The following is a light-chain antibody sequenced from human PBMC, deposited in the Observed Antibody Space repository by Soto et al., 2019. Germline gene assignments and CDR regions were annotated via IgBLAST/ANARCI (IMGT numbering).Light chain of an antibody. CDR2: AAS. V-gene: IGKV1-39*01. J-gene: IGKJ4*01. CDR1: QSISSY. CDR3: QKCKVAHFT. Sequence: DSQMTHSPSSLSASVGDRVTITCRASQSISSYLNWYQQKPGKAPKLLIYAASSLQSGVPSRFSGSGSGTDFTLTISSLKPEDGATYYCQKCKVAHFTFGGGTKVDIK.